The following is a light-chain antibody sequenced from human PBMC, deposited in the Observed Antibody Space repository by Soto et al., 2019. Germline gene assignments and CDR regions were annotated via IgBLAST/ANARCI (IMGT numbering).Light chain of an antibody. CDR1: QFVSTN. V-gene: IGKV3-15*01. CDR2: SAS. Sequence: EVVMTQSPATLSVSPGERATLSCRASQFVSTNLAWYQQKPGQAPRLLIYSASTRATGSPARFSGIGSGTEFTLTISSLQSEDSAVYYCQQVNNWPPLSFGGWTTVEIK. CDR3: QQVNNWPPLS. J-gene: IGKJ4*01.